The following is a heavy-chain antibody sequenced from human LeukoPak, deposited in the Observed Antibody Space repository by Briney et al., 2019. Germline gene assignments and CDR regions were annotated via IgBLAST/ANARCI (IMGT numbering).Heavy chain of an antibody. J-gene: IGHJ4*02. CDR2: ISGSGGRT. D-gene: IGHD3-10*01. CDR3: AKDSGKYYYGSGCLYY. V-gene: IGHV3-23*01. Sequence: PGGSLRLSCAASGFTFSSYAMSWVRQAPGKGLEWVSAISGSGGRTYYAGCEKVRLTISRDNSKNTPYLQMDSLRAEDTAVYYCAKDSGKYYYGSGCLYYWVQGTLVTVSS. CDR1: GFTFSSYA.